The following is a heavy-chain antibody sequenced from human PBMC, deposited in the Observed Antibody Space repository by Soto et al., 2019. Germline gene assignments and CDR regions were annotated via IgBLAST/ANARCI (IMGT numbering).Heavy chain of an antibody. V-gene: IGHV3-23*01. J-gene: IGHJ6*04. Sequence: EVRLLESGGGLGHPGGSLRLSCAASGFTFSRHAVNWVRQAPGKGLEWVSAISGSGGTTYYAGSVKGRFTISRDNSKNTLYLHMTSLRAEDTAVYYCAKDRNIPASGFGLDVWGKGTTVTVSS. CDR2: ISGSGGTT. CDR1: GFTFSRHA. CDR3: AKDRNIPASGFGLDV. D-gene: IGHD2-2*01.